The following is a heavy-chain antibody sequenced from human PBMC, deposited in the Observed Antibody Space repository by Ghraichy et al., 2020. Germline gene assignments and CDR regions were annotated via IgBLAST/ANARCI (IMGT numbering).Heavy chain of an antibody. Sequence: GGSRRLSCAASGFTFSSYWMSWVRQAPGKGLEWVANIKQDGSEKYYVDSVKGRFTISRDNAKNSLYLQMNSLRAEDTAVYYCARAFDYYGSGSYYDLFDYWGQGTLVTVSS. CDR3: ARAFDYYGSGSYYDLFDY. CDR2: IKQDGSEK. CDR1: GFTFSSYW. J-gene: IGHJ4*02. D-gene: IGHD3-10*01. V-gene: IGHV3-7*05.